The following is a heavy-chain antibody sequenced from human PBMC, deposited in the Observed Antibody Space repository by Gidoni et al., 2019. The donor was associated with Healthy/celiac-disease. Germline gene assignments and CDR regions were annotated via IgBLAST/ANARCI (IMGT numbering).Heavy chain of an antibody. D-gene: IGHD2-15*01. CDR2: INPNSGGT. Sequence: QVQLVQSGAEVQKPGASVKVSCKASGYTFTGYYMHWVRQAPGQGLEWMGRINPNSGGTNYAQKCQGRVTMTRDTSISTAYMELSRLRSDDTAVYYCARVRRYCSGGSCYTQFDYWGQGTLVTVSS. CDR1: GYTFTGYY. V-gene: IGHV1-2*06. CDR3: ARVRRYCSGGSCYTQFDY. J-gene: IGHJ4*02.